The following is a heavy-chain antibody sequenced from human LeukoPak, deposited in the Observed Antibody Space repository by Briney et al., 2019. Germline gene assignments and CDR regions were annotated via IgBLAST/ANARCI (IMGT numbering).Heavy chain of an antibody. CDR3: ARVGYSYVINDWSRTGLGAYPTKYYYHMDV. J-gene: IGHJ6*03. CDR1: GGSFSGYY. Sequence: SETLSLTCAVYGGSFSGYYWSWIRQPPGKGLEWIGEINHSGSTNYNPTLKSRVTISGDTSKNQFSLKLSAVTAADTAVYFCARVGYSYVINDWSRTGLGAYPTKYYYHMDVWGKGTTVTVSS. D-gene: IGHD5-18*01. CDR2: INHSGST. V-gene: IGHV4-34*01.